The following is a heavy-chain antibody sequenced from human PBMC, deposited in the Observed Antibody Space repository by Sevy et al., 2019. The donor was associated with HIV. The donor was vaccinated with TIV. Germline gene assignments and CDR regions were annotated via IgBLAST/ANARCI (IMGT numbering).Heavy chain of an antibody. CDR3: TRWKAANSIFGY. D-gene: IGHD6-13*01. CDR1: GFTFGDYC. CDR2: LKSDVYGGTV. J-gene: IGHJ4*02. V-gene: IGHV3-49*04. Sequence: GGSLRLSCTASGFTFGDYCMSWVRQAPGKGLEWVAFLKSDVYGGTVDHAAFVRGRFVISSDDSKTIAYLQMNDLKTDDTGVYYCTRWKAANSIFGYWGSGAMVIVSS.